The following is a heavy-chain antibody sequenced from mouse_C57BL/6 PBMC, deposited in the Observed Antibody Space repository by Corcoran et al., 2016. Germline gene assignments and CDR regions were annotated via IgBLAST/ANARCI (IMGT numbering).Heavy chain of an antibody. D-gene: IGHD1-1*01. Sequence: QIQLVQSGPELKKPGETVKISCKASGYTFTTYGMSWVKQAPGKGLKWMGWINTYSGVPTYADDFKGRFAFSLETSASTAYLQINNLKNEDTATYCCARFITTVVADYWGQGTTLTVSS. V-gene: IGHV9-3*01. CDR1: GYTFTTYG. CDR2: INTYSGVP. J-gene: IGHJ2*01. CDR3: ARFITTVVADY.